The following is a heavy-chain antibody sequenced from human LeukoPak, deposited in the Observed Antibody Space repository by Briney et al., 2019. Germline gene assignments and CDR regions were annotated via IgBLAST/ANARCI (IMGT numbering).Heavy chain of an antibody. D-gene: IGHD2-15*01. CDR2: MNPNSGNT. CDR3: AIERGGYCSGGSCFDY. J-gene: IGHJ4*02. V-gene: IGHV1-8*01. CDR1: GYTFTSYD. Sequence: ASVKVFCKASGYTFTSYDINWVRQATGQGLEWMGWMNPNSGNTGYAQKFQGRVTMTRNTSISTAYMELSSLRSEDTAVYYCAIERGGYCSGGSCFDYWGQGTLVTVSS.